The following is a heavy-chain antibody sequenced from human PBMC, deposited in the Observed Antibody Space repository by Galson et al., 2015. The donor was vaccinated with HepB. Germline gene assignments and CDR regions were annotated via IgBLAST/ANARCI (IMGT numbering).Heavy chain of an antibody. CDR1: GFTFSSYA. D-gene: IGHD2-15*01. V-gene: IGHV3-9*01. Sequence: SLRLSCAASGFTFSSYAMHWVRQAPGKGLEWVSGISWNSGSIGYADSVKGRFTISRDNAKNSLYLQMNSLRAEDTALYYCAKASLPDLIYCSGGSCYSGYFDYWGQGTLVTVSS. CDR2: ISWNSGSI. J-gene: IGHJ4*02. CDR3: AKASLPDLIYCSGGSCYSGYFDY.